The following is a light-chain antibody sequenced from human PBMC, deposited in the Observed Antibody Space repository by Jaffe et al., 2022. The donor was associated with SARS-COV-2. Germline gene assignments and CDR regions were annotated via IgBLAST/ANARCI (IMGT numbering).Light chain of an antibody. CDR3: QTWGSGPWV. V-gene: IGLV4-69*01. J-gene: IGLJ3*02. Sequence: QPVLTQSPSASASLGASVKLTCTLRSGHSTYAIAWHQQQPQKGPRFLMKVNSDGSHIRGDGVPDRFSGSSSGAERYLTISSLQSDDEADYYCQTWGSGPWVFGGGTKLTVL. CDR2: VNSDGSH. CDR1: SGHSTYA.